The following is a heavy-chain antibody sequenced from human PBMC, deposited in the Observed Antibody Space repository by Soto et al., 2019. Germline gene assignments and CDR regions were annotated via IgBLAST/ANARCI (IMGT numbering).Heavy chain of an antibody. Sequence: ASVKVSCKASGYTFTSYDINWVRQATGQGLEWMGWMNPNSGNTGYAQKFQGRVTMTRNTSISTAYMELSSLRSEDTAVYYCARAEGYGDYGLDYYYGMDGWGQGTTVNVSS. CDR2: MNPNSGNT. V-gene: IGHV1-8*01. J-gene: IGHJ6*02. D-gene: IGHD4-17*01. CDR3: ARAEGYGDYGLDYYYGMDG. CDR1: GYTFTSYD.